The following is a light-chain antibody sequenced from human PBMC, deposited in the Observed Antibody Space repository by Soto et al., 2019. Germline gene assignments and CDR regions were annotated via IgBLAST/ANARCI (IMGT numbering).Light chain of an antibody. V-gene: IGKV1-9*01. CDR1: QGISNF. J-gene: IGKJ5*01. CDR2: AAS. Sequence: QLTQSPSSMSASVGYGVPITCRASQGISNFLAWYKQKPGKAPKLLIYAASTLQSGVPSRFSGSGSGTDFTLTISSLQPEDFATYYCQQLFDSPITFGQGTRLEIK. CDR3: QQLFDSPIT.